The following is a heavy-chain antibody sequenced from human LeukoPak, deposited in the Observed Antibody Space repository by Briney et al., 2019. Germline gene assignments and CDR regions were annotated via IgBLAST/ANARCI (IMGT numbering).Heavy chain of an antibody. V-gene: IGHV3-53*01. D-gene: IGHD3-22*01. CDR1: GLTVSSNY. Sequence: PGGSLRLSCAASGLTVSSNYMSWVRQAPGKGLEWVSVIYSGGSTYYADSVKGRFTISRDNSKNTLYLQMNSLRAEDTAVYYCARDSSGYYLPAFDIWGQGTMVTVSS. CDR2: IYSGGST. CDR3: ARDSSGYYLPAFDI. J-gene: IGHJ3*02.